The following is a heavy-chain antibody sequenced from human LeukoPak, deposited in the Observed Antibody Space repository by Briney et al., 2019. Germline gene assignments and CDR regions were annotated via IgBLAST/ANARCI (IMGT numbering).Heavy chain of an antibody. CDR1: GGSISSDF. CDR3: ARESSYLQGRGVGDWLDP. J-gene: IGHJ5*02. CDR2: IYDSGST. D-gene: IGHD3-10*01. Sequence: PSETLSLTFTVSGGSISSDFWNWSRQPPGKGLEWIGSIYDSGSTNYNPSLKSLVTMSVDMSNNQFSLKLGSVTAADTAVYYCARESSYLQGRGVGDWLDPWGQEALVTVSS. V-gene: IGHV4-59*01.